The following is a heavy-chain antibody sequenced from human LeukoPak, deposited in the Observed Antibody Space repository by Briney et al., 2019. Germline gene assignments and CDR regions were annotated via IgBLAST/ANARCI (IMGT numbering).Heavy chain of an antibody. CDR3: AKASAMIVVVSKHFDY. D-gene: IGHD3-22*01. CDR1: GGTFSSYA. J-gene: IGHJ4*02. V-gene: IGHV1-69*06. Sequence: ASVKVSCKASGGTFSSYAISWVRQAPGQGLEWMGGIIPIFGTANYPQKFQGRVTITADKSTSTAYMELSSLRSEDTAVYYCAKASAMIVVVSKHFDYWGQGTLVTVSS. CDR2: IIPIFGTA.